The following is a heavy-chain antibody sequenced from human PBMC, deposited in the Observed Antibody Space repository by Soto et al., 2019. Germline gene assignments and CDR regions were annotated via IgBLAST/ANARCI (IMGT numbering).Heavy chain of an antibody. V-gene: IGHV5-51*01. Sequence: GESLKISCKGSGYSFTSYWIGWVRQMPGKGLEWMGIIYPGDSDTRYSPSFQGQVTISADKSISTAYLQWSSLKASDTAMYYCARSRDYCSSTSCYLVYWGQGTLVTVSS. J-gene: IGHJ4*02. CDR1: GYSFTSYW. CDR2: IYPGDSDT. D-gene: IGHD2-2*01. CDR3: ARSRDYCSSTSCYLVY.